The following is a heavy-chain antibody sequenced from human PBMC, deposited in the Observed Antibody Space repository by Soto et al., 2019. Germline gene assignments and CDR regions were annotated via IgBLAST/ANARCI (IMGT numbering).Heavy chain of an antibody. CDR2: INHSGST. Sequence: SETLSLTCAVYGGSFSGYYWSWIRQPPGKGLEWIGEINHSGSTNYNPSLKSRVTISVDTSKNQFSLKLSSVTAADTAVYYCARGGNLYSGSYYRTGFDPWGQGTLVTVSS. CDR3: ARGGNLYSGSYYRTGFDP. J-gene: IGHJ5*02. CDR1: GGSFSGYY. V-gene: IGHV4-34*01. D-gene: IGHD1-26*01.